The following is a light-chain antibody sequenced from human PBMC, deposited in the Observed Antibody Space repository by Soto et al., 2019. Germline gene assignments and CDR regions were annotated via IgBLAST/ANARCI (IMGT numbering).Light chain of an antibody. Sequence: EIVMTQSPVTLSVSLGERAILSCRPSESISNSVAWYQERPGQPPRLLITGASTRAPGIPVRFSGSGSGTEFTLTITSLQSEDLALYYCQQYNYWPLTFGGGTKVDLK. CDR2: GAS. CDR3: QQYNYWPLT. V-gene: IGKV3-15*01. J-gene: IGKJ4*01. CDR1: ESISNS.